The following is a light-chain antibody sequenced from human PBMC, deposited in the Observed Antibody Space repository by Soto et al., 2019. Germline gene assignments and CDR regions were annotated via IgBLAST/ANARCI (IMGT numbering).Light chain of an antibody. CDR2: GAS. Sequence: EIVLTQSPGTLSLSPGERATLSCRASQSVSSSYLAWYQQKPGQAPRLLIYGASSRATGIPDRFSGSGSGTYFPLTISRLAPEDFAVYYCQQYGSSRTFGQGTKVEIK. CDR1: QSVSSSY. V-gene: IGKV3-20*01. CDR3: QQYGSSRT. J-gene: IGKJ1*01.